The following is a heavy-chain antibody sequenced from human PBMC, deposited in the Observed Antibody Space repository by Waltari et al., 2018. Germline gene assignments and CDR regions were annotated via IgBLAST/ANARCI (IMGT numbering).Heavy chain of an antibody. CDR2: IKQDGSEK. CDR3: ARGVTTVEY. J-gene: IGHJ4*02. V-gene: IGHV3-7*04. D-gene: IGHD2-21*02. CDR1: GFTFTNHW. Sequence: EVQLVESGGGLVQPGGSLRLSCSGCGFTFTNHWMSWVRQAPGKGPEWVASIKQDGSEKYYVDSMKGRFTISRDNAKNSLSLQMDSLRAEDTAVYFCARGVTTVEYWGQGTLVTVSS.